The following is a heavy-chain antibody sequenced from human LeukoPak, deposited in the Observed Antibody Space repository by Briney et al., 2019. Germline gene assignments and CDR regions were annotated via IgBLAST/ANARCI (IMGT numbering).Heavy chain of an antibody. J-gene: IGHJ2*01. D-gene: IGHD4-17*01. V-gene: IGHV3-23*01. CDR2: ISGSDGST. CDR1: GFTFSSYG. Sequence: GGSLRLSCAASGFTFSSYGMSWVRQAPGKGLEWVSAISGSDGSTYYADSVKGRFTISRDNSKNTLYLQMNSLRAEDTAVYYCAVYDYGDYMRWYFDLWGRGTLVTVSS. CDR3: AVYDYGDYMRWYFDL.